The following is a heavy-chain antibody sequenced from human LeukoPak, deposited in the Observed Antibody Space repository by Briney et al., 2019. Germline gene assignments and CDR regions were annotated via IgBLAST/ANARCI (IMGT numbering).Heavy chain of an antibody. D-gene: IGHD2-2*01. CDR3: ARHATTYGVPAAIYYYMDV. J-gene: IGHJ6*03. CDR2: IYYSGST. CDR1: GGSISSYF. Sequence: SETLSLTCTVSGGSISSYFWSWIRQPPGKGLEWIGSIYYSGSTYYNPSLKSRVTISVDTSKNQFFLKLSSVTAADTAVYYCARHATTYGVPAAIYYYMDVWGKGTTVTVSS. V-gene: IGHV4-39*01.